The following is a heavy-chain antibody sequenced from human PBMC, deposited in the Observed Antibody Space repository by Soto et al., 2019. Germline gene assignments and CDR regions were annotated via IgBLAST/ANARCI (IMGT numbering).Heavy chain of an antibody. Sequence: QVQLVQSGAEVKKPGSSVKVSCKASGGTFSSYAISGVRQAPGQGLEWMGGIIRIFGTAHYAQKFQGRVTITADEATSTAYMELSSLRSEDTAVYYCARQDCSSTSCYGGRFDYWGQGTLVTVSS. CDR3: ARQDCSSTSCYGGRFDY. V-gene: IGHV1-69*01. CDR2: IIRIFGTA. CDR1: GGTFSSYA. J-gene: IGHJ4*02. D-gene: IGHD2-2*01.